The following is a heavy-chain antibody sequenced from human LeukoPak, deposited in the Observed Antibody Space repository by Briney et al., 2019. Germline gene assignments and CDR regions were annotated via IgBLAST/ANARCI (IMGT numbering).Heavy chain of an antibody. Sequence: SETLSLTCTVSGYSISSGYYWGWIRQPPGNGLEWIGSIYHSGSTYYNPSLKSRVTISVDTSKNQFSLKLSSVTAADTAVYYCARDVPGRDYYDSSGPGWGQGTLVTVSS. J-gene: IGHJ4*02. CDR2: IYHSGST. CDR1: GYSISSGYY. V-gene: IGHV4-38-2*02. D-gene: IGHD3-22*01. CDR3: ARDVPGRDYYDSSGPG.